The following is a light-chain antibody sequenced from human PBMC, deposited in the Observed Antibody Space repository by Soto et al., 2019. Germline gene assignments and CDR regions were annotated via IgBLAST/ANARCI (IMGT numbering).Light chain of an antibody. V-gene: IGKV3-20*01. CDR1: QSVSSRY. Sequence: EVVLTQSPGTLSLSPGERATLSCRASQSVSSRYLAWYQQTPGQAPRLLIFGASSRATGIPDRFSGSGSGTDFTLTISSLQPEDFATYYCLQKYFYPFTFGPGTKVDIK. CDR3: LQKYFYPFT. CDR2: GAS. J-gene: IGKJ3*01.